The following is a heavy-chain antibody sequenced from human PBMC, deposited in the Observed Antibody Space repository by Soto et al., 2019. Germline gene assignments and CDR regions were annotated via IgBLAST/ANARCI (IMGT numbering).Heavy chain of an antibody. Sequence: EVQLVESGGGLVQPGGSLTRSCAASGFTFSSYWMHWVRQAPGKGLAWVARIKSDGSGTMYADSVKGRLTISRDNASNTLYLQMNSLRAEDTVVYFCVSGYGAKTDGNGYLSRHWVQGTLVTVSS. V-gene: IGHV3-74*03. CDR3: VSGYGAKTDGNGYLSRH. J-gene: IGHJ4*02. CDR2: IKSDGSGT. CDR1: GFTFSSYW. D-gene: IGHD5-18*01.